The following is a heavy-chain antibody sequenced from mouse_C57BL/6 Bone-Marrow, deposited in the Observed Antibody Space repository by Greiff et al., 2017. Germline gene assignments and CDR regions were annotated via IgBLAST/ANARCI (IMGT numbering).Heavy chain of an antibody. Sequence: EVKVVESGGGLVKPGGSLKLSCAASGFTFSDYGMHWVRQAPEKGLEWVAYISSGSSTNYYADTVKGRFTISRDNAKNTLFLQMTRLRSEDTAMYYCARGTAQAPWFAYWGQGTLVTVSA. CDR1: GFTFSDYG. V-gene: IGHV5-17*01. CDR3: ARGTAQAPWFAY. J-gene: IGHJ3*01. D-gene: IGHD3-2*02. CDR2: ISSGSSTN.